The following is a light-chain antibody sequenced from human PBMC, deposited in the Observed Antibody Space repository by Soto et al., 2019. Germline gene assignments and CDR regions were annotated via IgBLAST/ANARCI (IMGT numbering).Light chain of an antibody. Sequence: QSALTQPPSASGTPGQRVTISCSGSRSNIGSNAVSWYQQLPGTAPKLLIYNDNQRPSGVPDRFSASKSGTSASLAISGHQSEDEADYYCAAWDDSLNARGVFGGGTKLTVL. CDR2: NDN. CDR3: AAWDDSLNARGV. V-gene: IGLV1-44*01. J-gene: IGLJ3*02. CDR1: RSNIGSNA.